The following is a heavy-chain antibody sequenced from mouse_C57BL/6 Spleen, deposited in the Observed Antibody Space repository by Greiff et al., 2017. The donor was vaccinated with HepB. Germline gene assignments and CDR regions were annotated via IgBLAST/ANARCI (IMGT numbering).Heavy chain of an antibody. D-gene: IGHD4-1*01. CDR1: GYTFTSYW. CDR3: ARSGTGKEDYFDY. J-gene: IGHJ2*01. CDR2: IYPGSGST. Sequence: VQLQQPGAELVKPGASVKMSCKASGYTFTSYWITWVKQRPGQGLEWIGDIYPGSGSTNYNEKFKSKATLTVDTSSSTAYMQLSSLTSEDSAVYYCARSGTGKEDYFDYWGQGTTLTVSS. V-gene: IGHV1-55*01.